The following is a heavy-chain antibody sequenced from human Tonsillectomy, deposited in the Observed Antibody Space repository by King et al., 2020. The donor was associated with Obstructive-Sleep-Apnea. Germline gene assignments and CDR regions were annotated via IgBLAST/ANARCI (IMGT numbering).Heavy chain of an antibody. V-gene: IGHV3-30*02. CDR2: IRYDGSNK. J-gene: IGHJ4*02. D-gene: IGHD6-13*01. CDR3: AKIYGSSWLKRDPEFTDHLDC. CDR1: GFTFSSYD. Sequence: QLVQSGGGVVQPGRSLRLSCAASGFTFSSYDMLWVRQAPGKGLEWVAFIRYDGSNKYYADSVKGRFTISRDNSKNTLYLQMNSLRAEDTALYYCAKIYGSSWLKRDPEFTDHLDCWGQGTLVTVSS.